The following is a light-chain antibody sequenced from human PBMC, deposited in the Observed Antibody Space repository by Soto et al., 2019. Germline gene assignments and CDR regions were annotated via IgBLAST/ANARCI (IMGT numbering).Light chain of an antibody. V-gene: IGLV2-23*01. CDR2: EGN. CDR3: CSYAGSSTFV. CDR1: SSDVGSYHL. Sequence: QPASVSGSPGQSITISCTGTSSDVGSYHLVSWYQQHPGKAPKLMIYEGNKRPSGVSNRFSGSKSGNTASLTISGLQAEDEADYYCCSYAGSSTFVFGTGTKLTVL. J-gene: IGLJ1*01.